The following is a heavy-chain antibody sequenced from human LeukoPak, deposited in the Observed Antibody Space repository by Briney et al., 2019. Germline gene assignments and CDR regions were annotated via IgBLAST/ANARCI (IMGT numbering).Heavy chain of an antibody. CDR1: GGSISRSSYY. Sequence: SETLSLTWTVSGGSISRSSYYWGWIHQPPGKWLEWIANIYYSGSTYYHPSLKSRVTISADTSKNQYSLKLSSVTAADTAVYNCARLTSGHFDYWGQGTLVTVSS. V-gene: IGHV4-39*01. D-gene: IGHD3-10*01. J-gene: IGHJ4*02. CDR3: ARLTSGHFDY. CDR2: IYYSGST.